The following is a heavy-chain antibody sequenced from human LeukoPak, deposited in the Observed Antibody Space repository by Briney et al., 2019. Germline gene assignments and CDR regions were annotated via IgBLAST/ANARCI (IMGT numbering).Heavy chain of an antibody. D-gene: IGHD3-16*01. CDR3: ASVRLHLEEFP. V-gene: IGHV3-11*01. CDR1: GFTFSDYY. J-gene: IGHJ5*01. CDR2: ISSSGGTI. Sequence: GGSLRLSCAASGFTFSDYYMSWIRQAPGKGLEWVSYISSSGGTIYYADSVKGRFTISRDNAKNSLYLQMNSLRAEDTAVYYCASVRLHLEEFPWGQGTLVTVSS.